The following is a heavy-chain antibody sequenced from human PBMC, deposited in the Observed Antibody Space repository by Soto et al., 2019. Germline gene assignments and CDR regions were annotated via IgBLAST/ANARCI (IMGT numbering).Heavy chain of an antibody. CDR2: IYYSGST. J-gene: IGHJ4*02. CDR3: ASRYGGNFDY. V-gene: IGHV4-59*01. CDR1: GGSISSYY. Sequence: QVQLQESGPGLVKPSETLSLTCTVSGGSISSYYWRWIRQPPGKGLEWIGYIYYSGSTNYNPSLKSRVTMSVDTSKSQFSLTLSSVTAADTAVYYCASRYGGNFDYWGQGTLVTVSS. D-gene: IGHD3-16*02.